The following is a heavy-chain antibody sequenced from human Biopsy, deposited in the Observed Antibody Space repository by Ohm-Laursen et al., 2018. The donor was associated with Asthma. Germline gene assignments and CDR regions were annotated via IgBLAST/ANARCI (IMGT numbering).Heavy chain of an antibody. CDR3: AKITTDRQKANNWFDP. CDR1: GFAFNNSS. J-gene: IGHJ5*02. V-gene: IGHV3-23*01. CDR2: ISASGVRT. Sequence: SLRLSCTASGFAFNNSSMTWVRQAPGKGLEWVSSISASGVRTFYADSVKGRFTVSRDSSRNTLYLQLSTLRVEDTAVYFCAKITTDRQKANNWFDPWGQGILVTVSS. D-gene: IGHD3-22*01.